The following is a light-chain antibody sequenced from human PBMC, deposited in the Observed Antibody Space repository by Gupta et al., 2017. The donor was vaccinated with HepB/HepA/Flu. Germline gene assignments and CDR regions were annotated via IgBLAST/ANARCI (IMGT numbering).Light chain of an antibody. CDR1: QDIGNY. V-gene: IGKV1-27*01. J-gene: IGKJ4*01. Sequence: DIQLTQSPSSLSASVGDEVTITCRASQDIGNYLVWYQQRPGEVPKLLIYAASTLQSGFASRFSGGGSGTDFTLTISSLQPEDVAIYYCQNYNTAPLTFGGGTKMEIK. CDR2: AAS. CDR3: QNYNTAPLT.